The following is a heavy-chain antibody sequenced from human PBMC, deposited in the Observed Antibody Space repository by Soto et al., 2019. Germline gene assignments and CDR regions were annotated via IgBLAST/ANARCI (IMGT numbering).Heavy chain of an antibody. CDR1: RFTFSSFA. CDR2: ISGNGGST. CDR3: AKENLGAPYFDS. V-gene: IGHV3-23*01. D-gene: IGHD1-26*01. J-gene: IGHJ4*02. Sequence: GGSLRLSCAASRFTFSSFAMSWVRQAPGEGLEWVSAISGNGGSTYYADSVKGRFTISRDNSKNTLFLQMNSLRAEDTAIYYCAKENLGAPYFDSWGRGTLVTVSS.